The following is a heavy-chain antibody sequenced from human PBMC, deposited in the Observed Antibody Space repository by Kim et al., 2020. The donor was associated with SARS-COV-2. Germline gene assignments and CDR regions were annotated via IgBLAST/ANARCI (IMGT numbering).Heavy chain of an antibody. V-gene: IGHV3-15*01. CDR3: TTEPHDGSGSFDY. D-gene: IGHD3-10*01. Sequence: YAAPVKGRFTISRDDSKNTQYLKMNRLKTEDTAVYYCTTEPHDGSGSFDYWGQGTLVTVSS. J-gene: IGHJ4*02.